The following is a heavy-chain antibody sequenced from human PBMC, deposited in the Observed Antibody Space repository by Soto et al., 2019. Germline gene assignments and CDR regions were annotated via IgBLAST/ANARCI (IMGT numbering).Heavy chain of an antibody. V-gene: IGHV4-39*01. CDR3: ARPRPGGGLAY. CDR2: IYYSGST. CDR1: GGSISSSSYY. Sequence: SETLSLTCTVSGGSISSSSYYWGWIRQPPGKGLEWIGSIYYSGSTYYNPSLKSRVTISVDTSKNQFSLKLSSVTAADTAVYYCARPRPGGGLAYWGQGTLVTVSS. D-gene: IGHD3-9*01. J-gene: IGHJ4*02.